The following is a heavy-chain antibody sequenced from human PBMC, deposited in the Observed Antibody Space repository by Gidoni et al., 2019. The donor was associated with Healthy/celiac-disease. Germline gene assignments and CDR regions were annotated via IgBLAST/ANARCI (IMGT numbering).Heavy chain of an antibody. V-gene: IGHV6-1*01. J-gene: IGHJ4*02. CDR3: ARSPVLRFLEWLFYDY. CDR1: GDSVSCNSAA. CDR2: TYYRSKWYN. D-gene: IGHD3-3*01. Sequence: QVQLQQSGPGLVKPSQTLSLTCAISGDSVSCNSAAWNWIRQSPSRGLEWLGRTYYRSKWYNDYAVSVKSRITTNPDTSKNQFSLQLNSVTPEDTAVYYCARSPVLRFLEWLFYDYWGQGTLVTVSS.